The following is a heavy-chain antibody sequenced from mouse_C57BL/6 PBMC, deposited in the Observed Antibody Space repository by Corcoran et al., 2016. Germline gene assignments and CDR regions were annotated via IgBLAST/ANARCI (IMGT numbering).Heavy chain of an antibody. D-gene: IGHD2-3*01. CDR1: GYTFTDYY. V-gene: IGHV1-26*01. J-gene: IGHJ4*01. CDR3: ARSGDGYYHYAMDY. CDR2: INPNNGGT. Sequence: EVQLQQSGPELVKPGASVKISCKASGYTFTDYYMNWVKQSHGKSLEWIGDINPNNGGTSYNQKFKGKATLTVDKSSSTAYMELRSLTSEDSAVYYCARSGDGYYHYAMDYWGQGTSVTVSS.